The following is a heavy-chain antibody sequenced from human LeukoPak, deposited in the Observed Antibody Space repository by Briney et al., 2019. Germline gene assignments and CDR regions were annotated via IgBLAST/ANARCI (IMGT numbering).Heavy chain of an antibody. CDR2: IIPIFGTA. Sequence: SVKVSCKASGGTFSSYAISWVRQAPGQGLEWMGGIIPIFGTANYAQKFQGRVTITADESTSTAYMELSSLRSEDTAVYYCARGDLEMATIGYNWFDPRGQGTLVTVSS. J-gene: IGHJ5*02. CDR1: GGTFSSYA. D-gene: IGHD5-24*01. CDR3: ARGDLEMATIGYNWFDP. V-gene: IGHV1-69*13.